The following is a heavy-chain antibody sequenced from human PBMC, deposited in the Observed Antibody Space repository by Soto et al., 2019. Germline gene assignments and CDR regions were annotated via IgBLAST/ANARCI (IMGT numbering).Heavy chain of an antibody. CDR3: AKVAPSISILWGFDH. CDR1: GFTFTNAW. J-gene: IGHJ4*02. CDR2: IKSKTDGGTI. V-gene: IGHV3-15*01. D-gene: IGHD2-21*01. Sequence: GGSPRLSCAASGFTFTNAWLSWVRQAPGKGLEWVGRIKSKTDGGTIDYAAPVKGRFTVSRDNSKKTVYLQMNSLRAEDTAMYYCAKVAPSISILWGFDHWGPGTLVTVSS.